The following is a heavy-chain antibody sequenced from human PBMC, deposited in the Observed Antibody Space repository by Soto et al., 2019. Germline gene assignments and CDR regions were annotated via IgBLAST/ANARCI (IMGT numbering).Heavy chain of an antibody. CDR1: GFTFSSYA. CDR2: ISGSGGST. CDR3: AKAYYESSGYRSCFDY. V-gene: IGHV3-23*01. J-gene: IGHJ4*02. D-gene: IGHD3-22*01. Sequence: EVQLLESGGGLVQPGGSLRLSCAASGFTFSSYAMSWVRQAPGKGLEWVSAISGSGGSTYYADSVKGRFTISRDNSKNTLYLQMKSLRAEDTAVYYCAKAYYESSGYRSCFDYWGQGTLVTVSS.